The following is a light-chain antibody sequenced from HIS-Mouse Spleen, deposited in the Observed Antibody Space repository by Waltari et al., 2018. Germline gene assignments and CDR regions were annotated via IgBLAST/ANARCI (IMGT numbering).Light chain of an antibody. CDR1: SSDAGSYNL. CDR2: EGS. CDR3: CSYAGSSTFGV. J-gene: IGLJ3*02. Sequence: QSALTPPASVSGSPGQSIPISCTGTSSDAGSYNLVSWYQQHPGKAPKLMIYEGSKRPSGVSNRFSGSKSGNTASLTISGLQAEDEADYYCCSYAGSSTFGVFGGGTKLTVL. V-gene: IGLV2-23*03.